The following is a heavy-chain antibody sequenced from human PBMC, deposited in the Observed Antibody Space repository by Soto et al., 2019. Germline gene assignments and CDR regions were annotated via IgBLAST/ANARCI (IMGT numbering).Heavy chain of an antibody. V-gene: IGHV3-53*01. J-gene: IGHJ4*02. CDR1: GFSVSGNY. D-gene: IGHD1-1*01. CDR2: IHSGGNT. CDR3: ARGRTAGTTSDY. Sequence: EVQLVESGGGLIQPGGSLRLSCAASGFSVSGNYMSWVRQAPGKGLEWVSVIHSGGNTYHADSVKGRFTISRDNSKNTLFLPMNSLRVEDTAVYYCARGRTAGTTSDYWGQGALVPVSS.